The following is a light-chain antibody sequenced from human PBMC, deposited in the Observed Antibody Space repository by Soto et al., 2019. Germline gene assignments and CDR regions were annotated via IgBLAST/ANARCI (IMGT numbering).Light chain of an antibody. CDR1: SSDVGGYNY. J-gene: IGLJ3*02. CDR3: SSYAGSNNLV. Sequence: QSALTKPPSASGYPGQSVPISCTGTSSDVGGYNYVSWYQQHPGKAPKLMIYEVSERPSGVPDRFSGSKSGNTASLTVSGLQAEDEADYYCSSYAGSNNLVFGGGTKLTVL. CDR2: EVS. V-gene: IGLV2-8*01.